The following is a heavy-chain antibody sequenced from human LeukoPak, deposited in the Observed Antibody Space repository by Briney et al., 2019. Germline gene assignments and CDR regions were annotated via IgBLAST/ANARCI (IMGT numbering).Heavy chain of an antibody. Sequence: GGSLRLSCAASGFTFSSFGMNWVRQGPGKGLEWVSSITGSGGDTHYADSVKGRFTISRDNSKNSLNLQMNSLRVEDTAVYYCARDLGAPGDYWGQGTLVTVSS. CDR1: GFTFSSFG. D-gene: IGHD1-26*01. CDR2: ITGSGGDT. J-gene: IGHJ4*02. V-gene: IGHV3-21*01. CDR3: ARDLGAPGDY.